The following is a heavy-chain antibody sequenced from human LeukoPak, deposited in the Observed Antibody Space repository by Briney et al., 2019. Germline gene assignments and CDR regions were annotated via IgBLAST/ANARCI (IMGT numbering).Heavy chain of an antibody. CDR1: GRTFSSYT. V-gene: IGHV1-69*04. D-gene: IGHD3-9*01. CDR3: ARDGPQRLHEDLTPMDV. J-gene: IGHJ6*03. CDR2: LTPILGIA. Sequence: SVKVSCKASGRTFSSYTISWVPQAPGQGLEWMGRLTPILGIANYAQKFQGRVTITADKSTSTAYMELSSLRSEDTAVYYCARDGPQRLHEDLTPMDVWGKGTTVTVSS.